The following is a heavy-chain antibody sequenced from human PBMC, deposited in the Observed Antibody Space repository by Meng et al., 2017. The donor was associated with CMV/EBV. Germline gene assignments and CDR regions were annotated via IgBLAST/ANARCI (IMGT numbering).Heavy chain of an antibody. J-gene: IGHJ4*02. CDR2: ISGYNGQT. CDR1: GYTFSSYG. V-gene: IGHV1-18*01. CDR3: ARAPIFSGGDCSH. Sequence: VSLVHHAAEVKKTGDSVKVSCKASGYTFSSYGISWVRQAPGQGLEWMGWISGYNGQTKYAQKFQGRVTMTTDTPTSTAYMELRSLRSDDTAVYYCARAPIFSGGDCSHWGQGTLVTVSS. D-gene: IGHD2-21*02.